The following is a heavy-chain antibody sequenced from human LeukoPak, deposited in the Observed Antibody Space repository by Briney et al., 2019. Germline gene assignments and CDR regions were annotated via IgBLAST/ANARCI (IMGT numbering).Heavy chain of an antibody. CDR1: GFTFSSYG. V-gene: IGHV3-33*01. CDR3: ARVGSPYDSSGYYDAFDI. CDR2: IWYDGSNK. Sequence: GGSLRLSCAASGFTFSSYGMHWVRQAPGKGLEWVAVIWYDGSNKYYADSVKGRFTISRDNSKNTLYLQMNSLRAEDTAVYYCARVGSPYDSSGYYDAFDIWGQGTMVTVSS. D-gene: IGHD3-22*01. J-gene: IGHJ3*02.